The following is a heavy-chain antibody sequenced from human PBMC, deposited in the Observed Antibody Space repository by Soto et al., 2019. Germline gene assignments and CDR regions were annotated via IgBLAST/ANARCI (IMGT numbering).Heavy chain of an antibody. V-gene: IGHV4-39*01. CDR3: ARQPVLYDFWSGYYPLDY. D-gene: IGHD3-3*01. Sequence: SETLSLTCTVSGGSISSSSYYWGWIRQPPGKGLEWIGSIYYSGSTYYNPSLKSRVTISVDTSKNQFSLKLSSVTAADTAVYYCARQPVLYDFWSGYYPLDYWGQGTLVTVSS. J-gene: IGHJ4*02. CDR2: IYYSGST. CDR1: GGSISSSSYY.